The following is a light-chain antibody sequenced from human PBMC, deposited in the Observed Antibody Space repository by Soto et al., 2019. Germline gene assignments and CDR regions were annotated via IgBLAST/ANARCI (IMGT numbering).Light chain of an antibody. Sequence: DIQMTQSPSTLSGSVGDRVTITCRASQTISSWLAGYQQKPGKAPKLLIYKASTLKSGVPSSFRGSGSGTEFTLTISSLQPDDFATYYCQHYNSYSEAFGQGTKVELK. J-gene: IGKJ1*01. V-gene: IGKV1-5*03. CDR1: QTISSW. CDR2: KAS. CDR3: QHYNSYSEA.